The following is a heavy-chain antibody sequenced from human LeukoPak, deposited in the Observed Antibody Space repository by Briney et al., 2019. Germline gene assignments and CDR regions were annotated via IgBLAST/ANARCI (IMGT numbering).Heavy chain of an antibody. V-gene: IGHV3-53*01. CDR2: IYSGGST. D-gene: IGHD3-10*01. CDR1: GFTVSSNY. J-gene: IGHJ6*03. CDR3: ASGSGSYRTPYYYMDV. Sequence: PGGSLTLSCAASGFTVSSNYMSWVRQAPGKGLEGVSVIYSGGSTYYADSVKGRFTISRDNSKNTLYLQMNSLRAEDTAVYYCASGSGSYRTPYYYMDVWGTGTTVTVSS.